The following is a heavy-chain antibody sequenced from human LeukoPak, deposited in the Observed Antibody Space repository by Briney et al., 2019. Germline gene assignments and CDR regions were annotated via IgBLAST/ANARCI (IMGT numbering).Heavy chain of an antibody. Sequence: GESLKISCKGSGYTFTSYWIAWVRQMPGKGLEWMGIIYPGDSDTTYSPSFQGQVTISADKSINTAYLQWSSLKTSDTAMYHCARLTSIDWQRFDSWGQGTLVTVSS. V-gene: IGHV5-51*01. CDR2: IYPGDSDT. J-gene: IGHJ4*02. CDR1: GYTFTSYW. D-gene: IGHD3-9*01. CDR3: ARLTSIDWQRFDS.